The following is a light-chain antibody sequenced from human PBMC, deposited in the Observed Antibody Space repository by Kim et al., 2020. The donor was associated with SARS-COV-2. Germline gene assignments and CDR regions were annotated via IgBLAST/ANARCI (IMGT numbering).Light chain of an antibody. CDR1: SSDVGNYNL. CDR2: EVT. J-gene: IGLJ2*01. CDR3: CSYASSTTVV. Sequence: GQSITISCTGTSSDVGNYNLVSWYQQHPDKAPKLMIYEVTKRPSGVSNRFSGSKSGNTASLTISGLQAEDEADYYCCSYASSTTVVFGGGTQLTVL. V-gene: IGLV2-23*02.